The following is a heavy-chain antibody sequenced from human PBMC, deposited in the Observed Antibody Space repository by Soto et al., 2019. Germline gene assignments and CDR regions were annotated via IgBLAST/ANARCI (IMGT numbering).Heavy chain of an antibody. CDR1: GDSITSGDYY. V-gene: IGHV4-30-4*01. J-gene: IGHJ4*02. CDR2: IYYTGST. D-gene: IGHD2-8*01. Sequence: SETLSLTCTVSGDSITSGDYYWTWIRQPPGKGLEWIGYIYYTGSTYYNPSLKSRVTISRDTSKNQFSLNLTSVTTADTAVYYCTRENNGHQVPAGFFDYWGQGTPVTVSS. CDR3: TRENNGHQVPAGFFDY.